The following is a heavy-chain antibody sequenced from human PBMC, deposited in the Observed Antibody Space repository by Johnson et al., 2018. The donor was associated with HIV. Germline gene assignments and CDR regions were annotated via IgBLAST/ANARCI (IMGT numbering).Heavy chain of an antibody. CDR3: ARGGYLDSFDI. V-gene: IGHV3-30*04. CDR1: GFTFSSYA. Sequence: VQLVESGGGVVQPGRSLRLSCAASGFTFSSYAMHWVRQAPGKGLEWVAVISYDGSNKYCADSVKCRFTISRDNSKKTLYLQMNSLRAEDTAVYYCARGGYLDSFDIWGQGTLVTVSS. CDR2: ISYDGSNK. J-gene: IGHJ3*02. D-gene: IGHD6-13*01.